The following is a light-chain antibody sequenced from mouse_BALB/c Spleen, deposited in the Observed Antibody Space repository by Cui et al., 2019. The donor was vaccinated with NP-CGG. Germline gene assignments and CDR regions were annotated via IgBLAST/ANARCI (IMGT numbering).Light chain of an antibody. Sequence: AVVTQEYALTTSPGETVTLTCRSGIRAVIMSTYANWVQEKPNHLFTGLIGGTNNRVPGVPARFSGSLIGDKAALTITGAQTEDEEIYFCALWYSNHWVFSGGTKLTVL. V-gene: IGLV1*01. CDR2: GTN. CDR3: ALWYSNHWV. J-gene: IGLJ1*01. CDR1: IRAVIMSTY.